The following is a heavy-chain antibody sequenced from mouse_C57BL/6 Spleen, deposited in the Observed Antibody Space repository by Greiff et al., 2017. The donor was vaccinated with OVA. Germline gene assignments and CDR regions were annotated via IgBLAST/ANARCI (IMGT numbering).Heavy chain of an antibody. V-gene: IGHV1-81*01. Sequence: VQLQQSGAELARPGASVKLSCKASGYTFTSSGISWVKQSTGQGLEWIGEIYPRSGNTYYNEKFKGKATLTADKSSSTAYMELRSLTSEDSAVYFCAIYYGSSWGMDYWGQGTTLTVSS. CDR2: IYPRSGNT. D-gene: IGHD1-1*01. CDR3: AIYYGSSWGMDY. CDR1: GYTFTSSG. J-gene: IGHJ2*01.